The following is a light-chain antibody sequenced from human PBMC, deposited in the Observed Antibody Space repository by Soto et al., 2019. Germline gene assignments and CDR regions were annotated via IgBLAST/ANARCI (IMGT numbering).Light chain of an antibody. J-gene: IGKJ1*01. CDR1: QSISSW. Sequence: IQMTQSPSTLSASVGDRVTITCRASQSISSWLAWYQQKPGRAPKLLIYKASSLESGVPSRFSGSGSGTDFTLTISSLQPDDFATYYCQQYTSYSWTFGQGTKVDIK. CDR2: KAS. CDR3: QQYTSYSWT. V-gene: IGKV1-5*03.